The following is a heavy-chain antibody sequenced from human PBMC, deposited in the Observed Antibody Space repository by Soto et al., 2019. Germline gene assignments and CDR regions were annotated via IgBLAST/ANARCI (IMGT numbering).Heavy chain of an antibody. CDR3: SSGGYNYGSDYYPSAMDV. CDR1: GFTFSNAW. V-gene: IGHV3-15*01. J-gene: IGHJ6*02. D-gene: IGHD5-18*01. CDR2: IKTKTDGGTT. Sequence: SLRLSCAASGFTFSNAWMSWVRQAPGKGLEWVGRIKTKTDGGTTAYAAPVKGRFTISRDDSKNTLYLQMNSLKTEDTAVYYCSSGGYNYGSDYYPSAMDVWGQGTTVTVSS.